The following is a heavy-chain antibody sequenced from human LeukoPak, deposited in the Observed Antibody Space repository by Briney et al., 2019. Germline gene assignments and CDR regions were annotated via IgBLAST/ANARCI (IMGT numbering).Heavy chain of an antibody. CDR2: IWSNGRNK. J-gene: IGHJ4*02. CDR1: GFTFSSYG. CDR3: ARDRAWNYFDY. V-gene: IGHV3-33*01. Sequence: GGSLRLSCAASGFTFSSYGMHWVRQAPGEGLEWVAVIWSNGRNKYYADSVKGRFTISRDNSKNTLYLQMDSLRAEDTAVYYCARDRAWNYFDYWGQGTLVTVSS. D-gene: IGHD3-3*01.